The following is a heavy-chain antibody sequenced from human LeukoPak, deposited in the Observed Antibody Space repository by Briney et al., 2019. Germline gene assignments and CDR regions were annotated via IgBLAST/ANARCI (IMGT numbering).Heavy chain of an antibody. CDR3: AKEGVGYCSSTSCPHGGFDY. CDR2: ISYDGSKK. D-gene: IGHD2-2*03. J-gene: IGHJ4*02. V-gene: IGHV3-30*18. CDR1: GFTFSSYG. Sequence: PERSLRLSCAASGFTFSSYGMHWVRQAPGKGLEWVAVISYDGSKKYYGDSVKGRFTISRDDSKNTLYLQMNSLRAEDTAVYHCAKEGVGYCSSTSCPHGGFDYWGQGALVTVSS.